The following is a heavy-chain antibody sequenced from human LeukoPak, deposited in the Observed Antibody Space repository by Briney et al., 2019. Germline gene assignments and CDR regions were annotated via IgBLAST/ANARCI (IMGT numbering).Heavy chain of an antibody. Sequence: SETLSLTCTVSGGSISSFYWTWVRQPAGKGLEWIGRVDTSGSTHYNPSLKGRVTMSLDTSKYRFSLRLSSVTVADTAVYYCARGLGGAYYYMDVWGKGTTVTVSS. J-gene: IGHJ6*03. CDR2: VDTSGST. V-gene: IGHV4-4*07. CDR1: GGSISSFY. CDR3: ARGLGGAYYYMDV. D-gene: IGHD3-16*01.